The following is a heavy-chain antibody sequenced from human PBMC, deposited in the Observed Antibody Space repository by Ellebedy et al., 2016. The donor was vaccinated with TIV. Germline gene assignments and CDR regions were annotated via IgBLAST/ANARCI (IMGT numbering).Heavy chain of an antibody. CDR3: ASHGTWFGGKVYMDV. Sequence: GESLKISXTGSGFTVSGSYMSWVRQAPGKGLEWVSFLQNNGATYYADSVKGRFTISRDDSRNMLYLQMNSLRAEDTAVYYCASHGTWFGGKVYMDVWGTGTTVTVSS. CDR2: LQNNGAT. D-gene: IGHD3-10*01. V-gene: IGHV3-53*01. J-gene: IGHJ6*03. CDR1: GFTVSGSY.